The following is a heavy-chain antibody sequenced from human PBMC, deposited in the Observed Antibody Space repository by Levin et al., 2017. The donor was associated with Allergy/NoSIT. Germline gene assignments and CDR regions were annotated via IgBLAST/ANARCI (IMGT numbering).Heavy chain of an antibody. CDR3: AMVGSSSGWYDY. V-gene: IGHV1-2*06. J-gene: IGHJ4*02. CDR2: INPNSGGT. D-gene: IGHD6-19*01. CDR1: GYTFTGYY. Sequence: ASVKVSCKASGYTFTGYYMHWVRQAPGQGLEWMGRINPNSGGTNYAQKFQGRVTMTRDTSISTAYMELSRLRSDDTAVYYCAMVGSSSGWYDYWGQGTLVTVSS.